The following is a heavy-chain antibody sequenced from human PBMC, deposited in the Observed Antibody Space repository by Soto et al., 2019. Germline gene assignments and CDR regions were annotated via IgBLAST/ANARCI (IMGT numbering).Heavy chain of an antibody. CDR1: GFTFSSYA. Sequence: EVQLLESGGGLVQPGGSLRLSCAASGFTFSSYAMSWVRQAPGKGLEWVSAISGSGGSTYYADSVKGRFNISRDNSKNPLYLQRNSLRAEDTAVYYWAKDRGTCRSTSCFLIGMDVWGQGTTVTVSS. CDR2: ISGSGGST. V-gene: IGHV3-23*01. CDR3: AKDRGTCRSTSCFLIGMDV. D-gene: IGHD2-2*01. J-gene: IGHJ6*02.